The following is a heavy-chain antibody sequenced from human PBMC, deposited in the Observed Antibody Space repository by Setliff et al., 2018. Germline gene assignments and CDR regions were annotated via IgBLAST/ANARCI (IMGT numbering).Heavy chain of an antibody. CDR1: GYTFPSYD. D-gene: IGHD4-4*01. CDR2: MNPNSGNT. J-gene: IGHJ6*03. Sequence: ASVKVSCKASGYTFPSYDINWVRQATGQGLEWMGWMNPNSGNTGYAQKFQGRVTMTRNTSISTAYMELSSLRSEDTAVYYCARTQPVPLWSDDYSNYGHMDVWGKGTTVTVSS. V-gene: IGHV1-8*02. CDR3: ARTQPVPLWSDDYSNYGHMDV.